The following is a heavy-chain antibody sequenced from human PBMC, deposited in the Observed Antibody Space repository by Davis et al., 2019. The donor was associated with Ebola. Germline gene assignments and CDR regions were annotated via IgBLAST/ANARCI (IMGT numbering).Heavy chain of an antibody. V-gene: IGHV4-59*01. CDR3: ARLARTALIDYHYFDI. CDR1: GGSLSNYV. Sequence: SETLSLTCTVSGGSLSNYVWSWIRQPPGKGLEWVAYMYYSGYTSYNPSLKSRVTISLDTSKNQFSLKMTSVTAADTAVYYCARLARTALIDYHYFDIWGRGTLVTVSS. J-gene: IGHJ2*01. CDR2: MYYSGYT. D-gene: IGHD2-21*02.